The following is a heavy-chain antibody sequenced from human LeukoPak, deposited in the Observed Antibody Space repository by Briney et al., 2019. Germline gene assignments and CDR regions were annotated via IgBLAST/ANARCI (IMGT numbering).Heavy chain of an antibody. CDR1: GFTFSNYI. V-gene: IGHV3-21*01. CDR3: ARDLSGDGYNKFDY. D-gene: IGHD5-24*01. CDR2: ISTGSKHM. Sequence: GGSLRLSCAASGFTFSNYIMNWVRQAPGEGLELVSSISTGSKHMYYATSLKGRFTISRDDARKSLYLQMNSLRAEDTAVYYCARDLSGDGYNKFDYWGQGTLVTVSP. J-gene: IGHJ4*02.